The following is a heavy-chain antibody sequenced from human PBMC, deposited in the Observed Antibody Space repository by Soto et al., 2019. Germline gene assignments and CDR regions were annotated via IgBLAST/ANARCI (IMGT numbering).Heavy chain of an antibody. Sequence: PGGSLRLSCAASGFTFSSYAMSWVRQAPGKGLEWVSAISGSGGSTYYADSVKGRFTISRDNSKNTLYLQMGSLRAEDMAVYYCARDEPGYDYIWGSYRYHTAPIGYWGQGTLVTVSS. CDR2: ISGSGGST. CDR1: GFTFSSYA. V-gene: IGHV3-23*01. CDR3: ARDEPGYDYIWGSYRYHTAPIGY. J-gene: IGHJ4*02. D-gene: IGHD3-16*02.